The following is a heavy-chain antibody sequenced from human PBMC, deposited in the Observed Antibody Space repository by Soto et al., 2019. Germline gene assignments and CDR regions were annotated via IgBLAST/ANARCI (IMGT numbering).Heavy chain of an antibody. J-gene: IGHJ5*02. D-gene: IGHD3-22*01. CDR3: ARDSYDSSGYYYGALDNWFDP. CDR2: IYYSGST. CDR1: GGSISSYY. Sequence: PSETLSLTCTVSGGSISSYYWSWIRQPPGKGLEWIGYIYYSGSTNYNPSLKSRVTISVDTSKNQFSLKLSSVTAVDTAVYYCARDSYDSSGYYYGALDNWFDPCGQGTLVTVSS. V-gene: IGHV4-59*01.